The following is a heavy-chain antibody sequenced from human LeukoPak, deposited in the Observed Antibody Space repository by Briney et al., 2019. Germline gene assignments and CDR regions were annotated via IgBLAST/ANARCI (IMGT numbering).Heavy chain of an antibody. CDR2: ISSSSSYI. V-gene: IGHV3-21*01. Sequence: GGSLRLSRAASGFTFSSYSMNWVRQAPGKGLEWVSSISSSSSYIYYADSVKGRFTISRDNAKNSLYLQMNSLRAEDTAVYYCARGGAQYSSPDGYWGQGTLVTVSS. J-gene: IGHJ4*02. CDR1: GFTFSSYS. D-gene: IGHD6-6*01. CDR3: ARGGAQYSSPDGY.